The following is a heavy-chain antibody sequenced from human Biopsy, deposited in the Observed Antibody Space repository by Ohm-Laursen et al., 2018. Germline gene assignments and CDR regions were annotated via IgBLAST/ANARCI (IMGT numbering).Heavy chain of an antibody. J-gene: IGHJ4*02. V-gene: IGHV1-69*04. D-gene: IGHD3-3*01. CDR3: AADADGYYTEFDY. Sequence: SVKVSCKASGGPSSSYAFSWVRQAPGQGLEWVGRIVPILGHLNYAQRFQGRGSITADKSTTYVYMELSRLTSGDTAVYYCAADADGYYTEFDYWGPGTLATVSS. CDR1: GGPSSSYA. CDR2: IVPILGHL.